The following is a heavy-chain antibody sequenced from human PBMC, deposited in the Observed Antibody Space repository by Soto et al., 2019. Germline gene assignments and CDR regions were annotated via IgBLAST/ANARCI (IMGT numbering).Heavy chain of an antibody. CDR1: GYSFTSFG. Sequence: QVQLVHSGAEVKKPGASVKVSCKAYGYSFTSFGISWVRQAPGQGLEWMGWITHYNDHTYYATKFQGRVTMTTDTSTSTVYMEVRSLTSDDTAVYYCARDRGDDYCSGGNCYGDYWGQGTLVTVSS. CDR2: ITHYNDHT. CDR3: ARDRGDDYCSGGNCYGDY. J-gene: IGHJ4*02. D-gene: IGHD2-15*01. V-gene: IGHV1-18*01.